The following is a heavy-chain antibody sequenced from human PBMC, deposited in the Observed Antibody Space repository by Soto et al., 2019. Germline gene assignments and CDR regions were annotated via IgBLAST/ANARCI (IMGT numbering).Heavy chain of an antibody. D-gene: IGHD6-19*01. CDR2: LSGSGTSR. Sequence: EVQLLESGGGLVQPGGSLRLSCAASGFTFVNYAMNWVRQAPGKGLEWVATLSGSGTSRYYADSVKGRFTIFRDNSRNTLYLQLNRLGAEDTAVYYCAKGTSYGGWFYPLDFLDQGTPVTVSS. V-gene: IGHV3-23*01. J-gene: IGHJ4*02. CDR3: AKGTSYGGWFYPLDF. CDR1: GFTFVNYA.